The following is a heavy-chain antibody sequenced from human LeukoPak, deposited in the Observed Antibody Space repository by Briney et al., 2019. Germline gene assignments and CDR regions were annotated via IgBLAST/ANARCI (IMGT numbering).Heavy chain of an antibody. Sequence: ASVKVSCKASGYTFTGYYMHWVRQAPGQGLEWMGWINPNSGGTNYAQKFQGRVTMTRDTSISTAYMELSRLRSDDTAVYYCASVPTPTYYYDSSGYLGYWGQGTLVTVSS. CDR2: INPNSGGT. CDR3: ASVPTPTYYYDSSGYLGY. V-gene: IGHV1-2*02. D-gene: IGHD3-22*01. J-gene: IGHJ4*02. CDR1: GYTFTGYY.